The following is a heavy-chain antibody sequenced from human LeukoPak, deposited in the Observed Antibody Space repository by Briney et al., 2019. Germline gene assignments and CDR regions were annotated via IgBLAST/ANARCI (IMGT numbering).Heavy chain of an antibody. J-gene: IGHJ3*02. CDR2: IYYSGST. D-gene: IGHD3-22*01. CDR1: GGSISSYY. V-gene: IGHV4-59*01. Sequence: PSETLSLTCTVSGGSISSYYWSWIRQPPGKGLEWIGYIYYSGSTNYNPSLKSRVTISVDTSKNQFSLKLSSVTAADTAVYYCARDMRVGYAFDIWAQGTMVRVSS. CDR3: ARDMRVGYAFDI.